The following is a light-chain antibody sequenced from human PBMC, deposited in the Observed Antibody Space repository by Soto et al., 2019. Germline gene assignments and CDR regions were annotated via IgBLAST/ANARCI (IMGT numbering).Light chain of an antibody. CDR3: QQSYCTPPT. CDR1: QSISSY. V-gene: IGKV1-39*01. CDR2: AAS. J-gene: IGKJ1*01. Sequence: DIQMTQSPSSLSASVGDRVTITCRASQSISSYLNWYQQKPGKAPKLLIYAASSLQSGVPSRFSGSRSGTDFTLTISSLQTEDFATYYCQQSYCTPPTFGQGTKVDIK.